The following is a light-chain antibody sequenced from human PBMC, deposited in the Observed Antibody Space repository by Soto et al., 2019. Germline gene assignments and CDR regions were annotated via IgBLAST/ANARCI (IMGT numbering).Light chain of an antibody. CDR1: QSVSGN. V-gene: IGKV3-15*01. J-gene: IGKJ5*01. CDR3: QQYNNWLIT. Sequence: EIVMTQSPATLSVSPGERATLSCRASQSVSGNLAWDQQKPCQAPSLLIYGASTRATGLPARFSGSGSGTEFTLTISRLQSEDYAVYDCQQYNNWLITFGQGKRLEIK. CDR2: GAS.